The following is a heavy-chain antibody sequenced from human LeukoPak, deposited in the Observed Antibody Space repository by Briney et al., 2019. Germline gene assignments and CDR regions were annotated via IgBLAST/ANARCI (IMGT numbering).Heavy chain of an antibody. CDR2: VCSNAACA. CDR1: GFSFSSYA. J-gene: IGHJ4*02. CDR3: VRRDGYNFDY. V-gene: IGHV3-64*02. D-gene: IGHD5-24*01. Sequence: GGSLRLSCAASGFSFSSYAIHWVRQAPGKGLEYASAVCSNAACAYYADSVRGRFSMSRDNSKNTVWLQMDNLRVEDMAIYYCVRRDGYNFDYWGRGTLVTVSS.